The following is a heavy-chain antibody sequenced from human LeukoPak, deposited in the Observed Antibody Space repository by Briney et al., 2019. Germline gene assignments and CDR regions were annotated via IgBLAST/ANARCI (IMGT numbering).Heavy chain of an antibody. CDR3: ARTYLVGATAFDY. Sequence: PGGSLRLSCAASGFTFIYYGMHWVRQAPGKGLEWVAVISYNGGNRYYTDSVKRRFTISRDNSRNTLYLQMNSLIPEDTAVYYCARTYLVGATAFDYWGQGTLVTVSS. CDR1: GFTFIYYG. J-gene: IGHJ4*02. CDR2: ISYNGGNR. D-gene: IGHD1-26*01. V-gene: IGHV3-30*19.